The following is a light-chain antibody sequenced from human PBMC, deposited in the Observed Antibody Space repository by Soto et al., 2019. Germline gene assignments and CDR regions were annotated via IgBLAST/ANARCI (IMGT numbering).Light chain of an antibody. V-gene: IGKV3-11*01. CDR2: DAS. CDR3: QQRSNWPLMYT. Sequence: EIVLTQSPATLSLSPGERATLSCRASQSVSSYLAWYQQKPGQAPRLLIYDASNRATSIPARFSGSGSGTDFTLPISSLEPEDFAVYYCQQRSNWPLMYTFGQGTKLEIK. CDR1: QSVSSY. J-gene: IGKJ2*01.